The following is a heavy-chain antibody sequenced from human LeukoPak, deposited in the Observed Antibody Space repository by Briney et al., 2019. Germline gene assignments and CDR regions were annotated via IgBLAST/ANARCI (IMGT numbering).Heavy chain of an antibody. CDR2: ISSSSSYI. J-gene: IGHJ6*03. CDR3: ARVLSNYYYMDV. V-gene: IGHV3-21*01. D-gene: IGHD6-13*01. Sequence: GGSLRLSCAASGFTFSSYSMDWVGQAPGKGLEWVSSISSSSSYIYYADSVKGRFTISRDNAKNSLYLQMNSLRAEDTAVYYCARVLSNYYYMDVWGKGTTVTVSS. CDR1: GFTFSSYS.